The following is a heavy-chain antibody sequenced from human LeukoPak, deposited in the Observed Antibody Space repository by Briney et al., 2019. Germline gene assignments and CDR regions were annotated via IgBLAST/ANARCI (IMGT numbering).Heavy chain of an antibody. CDR1: GFTFSSYS. V-gene: IGHV3-48*01. CDR2: ISSSSSTI. Sequence: GGSLRLSCAASGFTFSSYSMNWVRQAPGKGLEWVSYISSSSSTIYYADSVKGRFTISRDNAKNSLYLQMNSLRAEDTAVYYCARDRTIFGVVNRYGMDVWGQGTTVTVSS. J-gene: IGHJ6*02. CDR3: ARDRTIFGVVNRYGMDV. D-gene: IGHD3-3*01.